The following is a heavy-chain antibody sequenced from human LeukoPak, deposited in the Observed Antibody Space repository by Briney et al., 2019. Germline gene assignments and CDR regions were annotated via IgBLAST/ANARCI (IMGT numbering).Heavy chain of an antibody. CDR1: GFTFSSYA. CDR2: IYSGGST. V-gene: IGHV3-53*01. D-gene: IGHD3-3*01. Sequence: PGGSLRLSCAASGFTFSSYAMSWVRQAPGKGLEWVSVIYSGGSTYYADSVKGRFTISRDNSKNTLYLQMNSLRAEDTAVYYCARDATTYYDFWGGYPDYWGQGTLVTVSS. J-gene: IGHJ4*02. CDR3: ARDATTYYDFWGGYPDY.